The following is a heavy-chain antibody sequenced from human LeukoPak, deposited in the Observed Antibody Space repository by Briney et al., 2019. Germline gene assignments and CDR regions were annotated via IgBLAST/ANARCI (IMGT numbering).Heavy chain of an antibody. J-gene: IGHJ4*02. D-gene: IGHD2-15*01. V-gene: IGHV3-73*01. CDR3: TLGYCSGGSCGVYDY. CDR1: GFTFSGSA. CDR2: IRSKANSYAT. Sequence: PGGSLRLSCAASGFTFSGSAMHWVRQASGKGLEWVGRIRSKANSYATAYAASVKGRFTISRDDSKNTAYLQMNSLKTEDTAVYYCTLGYCSGGSCGVYDYWGQGTLVTVSS.